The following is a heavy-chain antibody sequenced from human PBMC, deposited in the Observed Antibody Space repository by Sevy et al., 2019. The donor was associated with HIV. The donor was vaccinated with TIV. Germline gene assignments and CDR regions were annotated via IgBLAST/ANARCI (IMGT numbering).Heavy chain of an antibody. D-gene: IGHD6-6*01. V-gene: IGHV1-2*02. Sequence: ASVKVSCKASGYTFTGYYIHWVRQAPGQGLEWMGWINPNSGGTNSAQKFQGRVTMTRDTSISTAYMELSRLRSDDTAVYYCARDPTGAVAALSWFDPWGQGTLVSVSS. J-gene: IGHJ5*02. CDR1: GYTFTGYY. CDR3: ARDPTGAVAALSWFDP. CDR2: INPNSGGT.